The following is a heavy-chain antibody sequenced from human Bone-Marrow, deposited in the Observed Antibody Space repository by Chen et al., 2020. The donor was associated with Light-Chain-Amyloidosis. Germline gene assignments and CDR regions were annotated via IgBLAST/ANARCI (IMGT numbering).Heavy chain of an antibody. V-gene: IGHV3-23*01. Sequence: EVQLLESGGGLVQPGGSLRLSCAASGFTFSSYAMSWVRQAPGKGLEWVLAISGSGGSTYYAESVKGRFTISRDNSKNTLYLQMNSLRAEDTAVYYCAKSLRGECTSCYTPFDYWGQGTLVTVSS. D-gene: IGHD2-2*02. CDR3: AKSLRGECTSCYTPFDY. CDR2: ISGSGGST. CDR1: GFTFSSYA. J-gene: IGHJ4*02.